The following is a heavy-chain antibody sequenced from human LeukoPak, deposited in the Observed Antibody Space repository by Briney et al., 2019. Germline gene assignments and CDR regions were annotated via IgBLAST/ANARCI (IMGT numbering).Heavy chain of an antibody. CDR2: INDGGIT. J-gene: IGHJ3*02. CDR1: RGSFIAYY. V-gene: IGHV4-34*01. Sequence: PPETLSLTCAEYRGSFIAYYWSWIRQPPEKGLEWIAEINDGGITNYNPSLKSRVTISVDTSKNQFSLKLSSVTAADTAVYYCARGLYYYDSSGYSDDAFDIWGQGTMVTVSS. CDR3: ARGLYYYDSSGYSDDAFDI. D-gene: IGHD3-22*01.